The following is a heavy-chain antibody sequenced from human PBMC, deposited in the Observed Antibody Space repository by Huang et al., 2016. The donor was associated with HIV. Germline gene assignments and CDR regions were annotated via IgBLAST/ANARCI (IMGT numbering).Heavy chain of an antibody. CDR3: ARDPRIQSWLNFFDY. D-gene: IGHD3-22*01. Sequence: EVQLVESGGGLVQPGGSLRLSCAASGFSISSYWLHWVRQAPGKGLVWCARSSSEGSSTSYADSVKGRFTISRDNAKNTLYLQMNSLRAEDTAVYYCARDPRIQSWLNFFDYWGQGTLVSVSS. J-gene: IGHJ4*02. CDR2: SSSEGSST. CDR1: GFSISSYW. V-gene: IGHV3-74*01.